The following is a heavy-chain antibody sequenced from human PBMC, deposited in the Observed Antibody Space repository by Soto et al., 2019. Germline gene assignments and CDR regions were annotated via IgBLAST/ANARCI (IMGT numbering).Heavy chain of an antibody. CDR2: TSGSGGST. J-gene: IGHJ5*02. Sequence: GGSLRLSCAASGFTFSSYAMSWVRQAPGKGLEWVSATSGSGGSTYYADSVKGRFTISRDNSKNTLYLQMNSLRAEDTAVYYCAKALNDIVATICFDPWGQGTLVTVSS. CDR1: GFTFSSYA. CDR3: AKALNDIVATICFDP. D-gene: IGHD5-12*01. V-gene: IGHV3-23*01.